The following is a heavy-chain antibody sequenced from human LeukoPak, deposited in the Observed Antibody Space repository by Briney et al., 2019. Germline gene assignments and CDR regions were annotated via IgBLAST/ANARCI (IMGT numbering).Heavy chain of an antibody. J-gene: IGHJ4*02. V-gene: IGHV1-2*02. CDR3: ARESPYYYGSGSYYKGPFDY. Sequence: ASVKVSCKASGYTFTGYYMHWVRQAPGQGLEWMGWINPNSGGTNYAQKFQGRVTMTTDTSTSTAYMELRSLRSDDTAVYYCARESPYYYGSGSYYKGPFDYWGQGTLVTVSS. CDR1: GYTFTGYY. CDR2: INPNSGGT. D-gene: IGHD3-10*01.